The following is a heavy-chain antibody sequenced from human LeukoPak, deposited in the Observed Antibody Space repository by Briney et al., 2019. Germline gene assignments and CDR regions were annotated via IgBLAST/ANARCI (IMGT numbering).Heavy chain of an antibody. CDR1: GYTFTGYY. J-gene: IGHJ5*02. CDR2: INPNIGGT. CDR3: ARVSYDILTGYSFDP. D-gene: IGHD3-9*01. Sequence: ASVKVSCTASGYTFTGYYMHWVRPAPGQGREWMGWINPNIGGTNYAQKFQGRVTITRDTSISTAYMELSRLRSDDTAVYYCARVSYDILTGYSFDPWGQGTLVTVSS. V-gene: IGHV1-2*02.